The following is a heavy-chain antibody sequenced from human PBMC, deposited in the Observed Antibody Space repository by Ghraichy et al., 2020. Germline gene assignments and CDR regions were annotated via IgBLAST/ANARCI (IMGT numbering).Heavy chain of an antibody. CDR3: ARDRNLGTTEPFDN. V-gene: IGHV3-33*01. CDR2: IYFDGSID. CDR1: GFTFSSSP. J-gene: IGHJ4*02. Sequence: GGSLRLSCAASGFTFSSSPMHWVRQAPGKGLEWVALIYFDGSIDIYADSVKGRFTISRDNSKNTLYLQMNSLRVEDTAVYFCARDRNLGTTEPFDNWGQGTLVTVSS. D-gene: IGHD1-14*01.